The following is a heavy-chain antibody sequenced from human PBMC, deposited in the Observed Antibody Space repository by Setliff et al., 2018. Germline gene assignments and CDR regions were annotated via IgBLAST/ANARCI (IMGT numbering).Heavy chain of an antibody. V-gene: IGHV1-69*06. Sequence: SVKVSCKASGGTFSSYAISWVRQAPGQGLEWMGRIIPVFGTANYAQKFQGRVTITADKSTSTAYMELSSLRSEDTAVYYCARELPRTIFGVVIDYWGQGTLVTVS. CDR1: GGTFSSYA. D-gene: IGHD3-3*01. CDR3: ARELPRTIFGVVIDY. J-gene: IGHJ4*02. CDR2: IIPVFGTA.